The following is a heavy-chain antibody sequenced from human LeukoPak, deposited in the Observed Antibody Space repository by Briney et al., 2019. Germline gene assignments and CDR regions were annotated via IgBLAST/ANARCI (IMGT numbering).Heavy chain of an antibody. J-gene: IGHJ2*01. D-gene: IGHD1-26*01. CDR2: IYNSGTT. V-gene: IGHV4-4*07. CDR3: ARDRLGATGHWRIDV. Sequence: SETLSLTCTVSGGSFSSYYWTWIRQPAGKGLEWIGRIYNSGTTNYSPSLENRVTMSLDTSKNRFSLSLSSVTAADTAVYYCARDRLGATGHWRIDVWGRGTLVTVSS. CDR1: GGSFSSYY.